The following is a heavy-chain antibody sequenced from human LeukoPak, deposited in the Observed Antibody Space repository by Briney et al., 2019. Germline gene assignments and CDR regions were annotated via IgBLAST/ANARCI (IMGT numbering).Heavy chain of an antibody. CDR2: IGTAGDT. CDR1: GFTFSSYD. V-gene: IGHV3-13*01. D-gene: IGHD6-19*01. CDR3: ARDRPYSSGWYGNFDY. J-gene: IGHJ4*02. Sequence: GGSLRLSCAASGFTFSSYDMHWVRQATGKGLEWVSAIGTAGDTYYPGSVKGRFTISRENAKNSLYLQMNSLRAEDTAVYYCARDRPYSSGWYGNFDYWGQGTLVTVSS.